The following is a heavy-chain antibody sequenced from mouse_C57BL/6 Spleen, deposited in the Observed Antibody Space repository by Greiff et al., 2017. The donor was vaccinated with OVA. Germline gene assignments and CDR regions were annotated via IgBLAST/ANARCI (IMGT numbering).Heavy chain of an antibody. CDR2: IDPETGGT. Sequence: LMESGAELVRPGASVTLSCKASGYTFTDYEMHWVQQTPVHGLEWIGAIDPETGGTAYTQKFKGKAILTADKSSSTAYMELRSLTSEDSAVYYCTRWKDPYSNYDYWGQGTTLTVSS. V-gene: IGHV1-15*01. CDR1: GYTFTDYE. D-gene: IGHD2-5*01. J-gene: IGHJ2*01. CDR3: TRWKDPYSNYDY.